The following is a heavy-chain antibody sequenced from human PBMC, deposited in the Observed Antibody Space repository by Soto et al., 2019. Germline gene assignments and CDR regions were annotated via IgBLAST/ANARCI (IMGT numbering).Heavy chain of an antibody. CDR2: IIPILGIA. J-gene: IGHJ4*02. CDR3: ATQKEVGATVGDY. CDR1: GGTFSSYT. V-gene: IGHV1-69*02. D-gene: IGHD1-26*01. Sequence: QVQLVQSGAEVKKPGSSVKVSCKASGGTFSSYTISWVRQAPGQGLEWMGRIIPILGIANYAQKFQGRVTITADKSTSTAYMELSSLRSEDTAVYYCATQKEVGATVGDYWGQGTLVTVSS.